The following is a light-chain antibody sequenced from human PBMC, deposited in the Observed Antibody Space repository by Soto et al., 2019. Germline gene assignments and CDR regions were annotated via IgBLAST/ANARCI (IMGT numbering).Light chain of an antibody. V-gene: IGKV1-9*01. CDR1: HDISTY. CDR3: QQYNHYSGLT. Sequence: DIQLTQSPSLLSASVGDRVTITCRASHDISTYLAWYQQKPGKAPKLMIYEASTLQSGVPSRFSGSGSGTEFTLTISSLQPDDFATYYCQQYNHYSGLTFGGGTRWIS. CDR2: EAS. J-gene: IGKJ4*01.